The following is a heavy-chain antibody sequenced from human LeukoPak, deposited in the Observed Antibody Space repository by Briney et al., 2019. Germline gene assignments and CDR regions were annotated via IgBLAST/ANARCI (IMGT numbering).Heavy chain of an antibody. CDR2: ITGDGGGA. V-gene: IGHV3-23*01. CDR3: ANARGTSSSYFDL. CDR1: GFTFSSCA. D-gene: IGHD6-6*01. Sequence: GGSLRLSCAASGFTFSSCAMGWVRQPPGKGLGWVSGITGDGGGAYYTDSVKGRFTISRDNSKNTLYLQMNSLRAEDTALYYCANARGTSSSYFDLWGRGTLVTVSS. J-gene: IGHJ2*01.